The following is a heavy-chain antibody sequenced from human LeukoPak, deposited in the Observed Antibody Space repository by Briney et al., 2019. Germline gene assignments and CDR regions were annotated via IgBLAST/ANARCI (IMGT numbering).Heavy chain of an antibody. V-gene: IGHV1-69*04. J-gene: IGHJ4*02. CDR2: IIPILGIA. Sequence: ASVKVSCKASGYTFTGYYMHWVRQAPGQGLEWMGRIIPILGIANYAQKFQGRVTITADKSTSTAYMELSSLRSEDTAVYYCARDRGADYDSSGYSDYWGQGTLVTVSS. CDR1: GYTFTGYY. CDR3: ARDRGADYDSSGYSDY. D-gene: IGHD3-22*01.